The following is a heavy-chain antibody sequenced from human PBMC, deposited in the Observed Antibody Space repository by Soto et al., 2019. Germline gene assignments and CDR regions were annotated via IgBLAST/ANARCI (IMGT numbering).Heavy chain of an antibody. CDR1: GGSISSSNSHY. CDR3: ARGGYGSGSYYYYGMDV. V-gene: IGHV4-30-4*08. D-gene: IGHD3-10*01. Sequence: SETLSLTCTVSGGSISSSNSHYWGCIRQPPGKGLEWIGYIYYSGSTYYNPSLKSRVTISVDTSKNQFSLKLSSVTAADTAVYYCARGGYGSGSYYYYGMDVWGQGTTVTVSS. J-gene: IGHJ6*02. CDR2: IYYSGST.